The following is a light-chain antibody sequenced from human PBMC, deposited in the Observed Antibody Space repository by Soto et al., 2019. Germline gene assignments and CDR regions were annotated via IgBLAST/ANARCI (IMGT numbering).Light chain of an antibody. V-gene: IGKV3-15*01. Sequence: EAVMTQSPATLSVSPGERPTLSCRASQSVSSNLAWYQQKPGQAPRLLIYDASTRATGIPARFSGSGSGTEFTLTISSLQSEACAVYYCQQYNTWPLTFGPGTKVDIK. CDR2: DAS. CDR1: QSVSSN. J-gene: IGKJ3*01. CDR3: QQYNTWPLT.